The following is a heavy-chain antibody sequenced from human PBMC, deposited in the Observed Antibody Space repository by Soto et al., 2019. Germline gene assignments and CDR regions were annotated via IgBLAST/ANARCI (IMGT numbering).Heavy chain of an antibody. CDR1: GFTFSRYV. Sequence: QVQLVESGGGVVQPGRSLRLSCAASGFTFSRYVLYWVRQAPGKGLECVALISYDGRNKYYGDSVKGRFTISRDNSNNTLYLQMNSLRSEDTAVYYCAKDWGETSMVLDYWGQGTLVTVSS. D-gene: IGHD5-18*01. CDR2: ISYDGRNK. J-gene: IGHJ4*02. V-gene: IGHV3-30*14. CDR3: AKDWGETSMVLDY.